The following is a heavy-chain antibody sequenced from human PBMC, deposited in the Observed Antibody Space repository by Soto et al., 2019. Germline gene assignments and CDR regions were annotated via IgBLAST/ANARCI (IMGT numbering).Heavy chain of an antibody. CDR1: GFTFSSYG. D-gene: IGHD3-16*01. V-gene: IGHV3-30*18. J-gene: IGHJ6*02. CDR3: AKGPQSLMDYYYGMDV. Sequence: ESGGGVVQPGRSLRLSCAASGFTFSSYGMHWVRQAPGKGLEWVAVISYDGSNKYYADSVKGRFTISRDNSKNTLYLQMNSLRAEDTAVYYCAKGPQSLMDYYYGMDVWVQGTTVTVSS. CDR2: ISYDGSNK.